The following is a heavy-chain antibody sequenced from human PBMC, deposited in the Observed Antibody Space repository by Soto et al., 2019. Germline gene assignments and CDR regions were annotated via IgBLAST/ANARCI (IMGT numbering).Heavy chain of an antibody. CDR2: IIPIFGTA. CDR3: ARATTIFGVAAYGMDV. J-gene: IGHJ6*02. CDR1: GGTFSSYA. V-gene: IGHV1-69*13. D-gene: IGHD3-3*01. Sequence: ASVKVSCKASGGTFSSYAISWVRQTPGQGLEWMGGIIPIFGTANYAQKFQGRVTITADESTSTAYMELSSLRSEDTAVYYCARATTIFGVAAYGMDVWGQGTTVTVSS.